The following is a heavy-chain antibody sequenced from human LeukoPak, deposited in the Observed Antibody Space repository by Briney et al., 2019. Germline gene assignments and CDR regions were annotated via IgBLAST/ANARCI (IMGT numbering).Heavy chain of an antibody. CDR3: AKQIFGVVIGPAFDY. D-gene: IGHD3-3*01. Sequence: GGSLRLSCAASGFTFDNYAMHWVRQAPGKGLEWLSIISWNSGYIGYADSVKGRFTISRDNSKNILYLQMNSLRAEDTAVYYCAKQIFGVVIGPAFDYWGQGILVTVSS. J-gene: IGHJ4*02. V-gene: IGHV3-9*01. CDR1: GFTFDNYA. CDR2: ISWNSGYI.